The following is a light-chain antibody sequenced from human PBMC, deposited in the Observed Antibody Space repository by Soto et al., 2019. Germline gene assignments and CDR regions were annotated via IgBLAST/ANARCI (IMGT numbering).Light chain of an antibody. J-gene: IGKJ1*01. V-gene: IGKV3-15*01. CDR1: RSVDSN. CDR2: GAS. Sequence: ILMTQSPGTLSVSPGERATLSCRASRSVDSNLAWYQQKPGQGPRLLIYGASTRATGIPARFSGSGSGTEFILTISSLQSEDFAVYFCQQYNDWPRTFGQGTKVDIK. CDR3: QQYNDWPRT.